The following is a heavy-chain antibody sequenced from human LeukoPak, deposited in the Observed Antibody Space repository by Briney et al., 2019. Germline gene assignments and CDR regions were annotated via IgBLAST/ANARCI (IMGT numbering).Heavy chain of an antibody. J-gene: IGHJ4*02. V-gene: IGHV3-74*01. CDR3: ARESQLWLQGFDY. Sequence: GGSLRLSCEASGFTFSSYWMNWVRQAPGKGLVWVSRINSDGSSTNFADSVRGRFTISRDNAKNTLYLQMSSLRAEDTAVYYCARESQLWLQGFDYWGQGTLVTVSS. CDR2: INSDGSST. D-gene: IGHD5-18*01. CDR1: GFTFSSYW.